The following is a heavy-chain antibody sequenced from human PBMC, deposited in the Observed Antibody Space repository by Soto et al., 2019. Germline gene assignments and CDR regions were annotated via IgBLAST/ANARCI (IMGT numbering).Heavy chain of an antibody. Sequence: EVQLVESGGGLVQPGGSLTLSCAASGFPFSSYWMHWVRQAPGKGVVWVSRINPDGRVTNYPDSEKGRFTPSRDNAKNTLYLQMNSLRPEDTAVYYCARVGQGAWYFDLWGRGTLVTVSS. CDR2: INPDGRVT. J-gene: IGHJ2*01. CDR3: ARVGQGAWYFDL. CDR1: GFPFSSYW. V-gene: IGHV3-74*01. D-gene: IGHD1-26*01.